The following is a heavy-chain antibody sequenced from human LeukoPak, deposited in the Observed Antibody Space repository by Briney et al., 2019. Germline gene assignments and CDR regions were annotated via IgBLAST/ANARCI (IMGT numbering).Heavy chain of an antibody. CDR1: GFTFSSHT. CDR3: ARVMTVAGTESFDY. CDR2: ISSRAGSI. J-gene: IGHJ4*02. V-gene: IGHV3-21*01. D-gene: IGHD6-19*01. Sequence: GGSLRLSCAASGFTFSSHTMNWVRQAPGKGLEWVSSISSRAGSIYYADLVRGRFTISRDNSKNSLYLQMNSLRAEDTAVYYCARVMTVAGTESFDYWGQGTLVTVSS.